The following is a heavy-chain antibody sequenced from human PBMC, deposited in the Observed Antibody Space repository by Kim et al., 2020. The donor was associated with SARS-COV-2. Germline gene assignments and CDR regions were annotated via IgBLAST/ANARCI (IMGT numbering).Heavy chain of an antibody. CDR3: ARVAVGASSWYYFDS. J-gene: IGHJ4*02. Sequence: GGSLRLSCAASGINFSDYYMSWIRQAQGKGLEWVSYISSSGSYTKYADSLKGRFTISRDNAENSLYLEMNSLRAEDTAVYYCARVAVGASSWYYFDSWGQGTLVTVSS. D-gene: IGHD6-13*01. CDR2: ISSSGSYT. CDR1: GINFSDYY. V-gene: IGHV3-11*05.